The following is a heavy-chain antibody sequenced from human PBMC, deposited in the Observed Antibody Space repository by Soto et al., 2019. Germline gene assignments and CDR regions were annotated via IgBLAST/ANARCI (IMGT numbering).Heavy chain of an antibody. V-gene: IGHV3-30-3*01. CDR3: AKDGGGYNYGYVMLDKYYYGMDV. CDR1: GFTFSTYA. D-gene: IGHD5-18*01. CDR2: ISYDGTNK. J-gene: IGHJ6*02. Sequence: QVQLVESGGGVVQPGRSLRLSCAASGFTFSTYAMHWVRQAPGKGLEWVAVISYDGTNKYYADSVRGRFTISRENSKNPLFLQMNSLRAEDTAVYYCAKDGGGYNYGYVMLDKYYYGMDVWGQGTTVTVSS.